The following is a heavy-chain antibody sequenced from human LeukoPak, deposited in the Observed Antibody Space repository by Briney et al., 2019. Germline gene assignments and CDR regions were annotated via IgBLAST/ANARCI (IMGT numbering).Heavy chain of an antibody. J-gene: IGHJ4*02. CDR2: ISYDGSNK. Sequence: GGSLRLSCAASGFTFSSYAMHWVRQAPDKGLEWVAVISYDGSNKYYADSVKGRFTISRDNSKNTLYLQMNSLRAEDTAVYYCARDFSGSAMLDYWGQGTLVTVSS. V-gene: IGHV3-30*01. D-gene: IGHD2-2*01. CDR3: ARDFSGSAMLDY. CDR1: GFTFSSYA.